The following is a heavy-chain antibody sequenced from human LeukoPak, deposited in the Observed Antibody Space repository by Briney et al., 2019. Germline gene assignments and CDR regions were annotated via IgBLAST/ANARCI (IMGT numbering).Heavy chain of an antibody. CDR2: IKQDGSEK. Sequence: GRSLRLSCAASGFTFSSYWMSWVRQAPGKGLEWVANIKQDGSEKYYVDSVKGRFTISRDNAKNSLYLQMNSLRAEDTAVYYCARGPVVPADTYYYYYYMDVWGKGTTVTVSS. CDR1: GFTFSSYW. D-gene: IGHD2-2*01. J-gene: IGHJ6*03. CDR3: ARGPVVPADTYYYYYYMDV. V-gene: IGHV3-7*01.